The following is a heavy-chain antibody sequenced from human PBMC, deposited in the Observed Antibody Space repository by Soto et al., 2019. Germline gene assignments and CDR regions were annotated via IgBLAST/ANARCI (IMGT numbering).Heavy chain of an antibody. D-gene: IGHD4-17*01. CDR2: ISSGSGTI. CDR3: VRVRTSPQYYCYYLDV. CDR1: GFTFSSYS. J-gene: IGHJ6*03. V-gene: IGHV3-48*01. Sequence: PGGSLRLSCAASGFTFSSYSMNWVRQAPGKGLEWVSYISSGSGTIYYADSVKGRFTISRDNAKNSLHLQMNSLRAEDTAVYYCVRVRTSPQYYCYYLDVWGKGTTVTVSS.